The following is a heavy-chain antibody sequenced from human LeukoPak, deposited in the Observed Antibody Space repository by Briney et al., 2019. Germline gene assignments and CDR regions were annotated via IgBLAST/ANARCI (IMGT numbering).Heavy chain of an antibody. CDR3: ARLNYDFWSGYPTAGAFDI. V-gene: IGHV4-59*01. CDR1: GGSISSYY. D-gene: IGHD3-3*01. Sequence: SETLSLTCTVSGGSISSYYWSWIRQPPGKGLEWIGYIYYSGSTNYNPSLKSRVTISVDTSKNQFSLKLSSVTAADTAVYYCARLNYDFWSGYPTAGAFDIWGQGTMVTVSS. J-gene: IGHJ3*02. CDR2: IYYSGST.